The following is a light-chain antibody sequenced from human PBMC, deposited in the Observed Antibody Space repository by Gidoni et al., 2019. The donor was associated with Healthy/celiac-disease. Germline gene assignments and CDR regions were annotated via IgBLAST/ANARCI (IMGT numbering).Light chain of an antibody. CDR3: MQGTHWYT. V-gene: IGKV2-30*01. J-gene: IGKJ2*01. CDR2: KVS. CDR1: QSLVYSDGNTY. Sequence: VVMTQSPLSLPVTLGQPASISCRSSQSLVYSDGNTYLNWFQQRPGQSPRRLIYKVSNRDSGVPDRFSGSGSGTDFTLKISRVEAEDVGVCYCMQGTHWYTFGQGTKLEIK.